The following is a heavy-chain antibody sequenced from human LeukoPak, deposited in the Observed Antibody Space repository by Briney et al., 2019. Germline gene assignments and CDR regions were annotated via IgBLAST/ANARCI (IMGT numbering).Heavy chain of an antibody. Sequence: PSETLSLTCAVSGGSISSSNWWSWVRQPPGKGLEWIGEIYHSGSTNYNPSLKSRVTISVDKSKNQFSLKLSSVTAADTAVYYCARVHVNSGYYFGDAFDIWGQGTMATVSS. CDR2: IYHSGST. CDR1: GGSISSSNW. J-gene: IGHJ3*02. V-gene: IGHV4-4*02. CDR3: ARVHVNSGYYFGDAFDI. D-gene: IGHD3-22*01.